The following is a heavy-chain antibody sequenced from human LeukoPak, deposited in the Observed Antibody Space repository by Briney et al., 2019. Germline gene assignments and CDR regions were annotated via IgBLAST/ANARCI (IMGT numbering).Heavy chain of an antibody. V-gene: IGHV3-30*04. CDR1: GFTFSSYA. CDR3: ARDGQWHAGYYFDY. J-gene: IGHJ4*02. Sequence: GGSLRLSCAASGFTFSSYAMHWVRQAPGKGLEWVAVISYDGSNKYYADSVKGRFTISRDNSENTLYLQMNSLRAEDTAVYYCARDGQWHAGYYFDYWGQGTLVTVSS. CDR2: ISYDGSNK. D-gene: IGHD6-19*01.